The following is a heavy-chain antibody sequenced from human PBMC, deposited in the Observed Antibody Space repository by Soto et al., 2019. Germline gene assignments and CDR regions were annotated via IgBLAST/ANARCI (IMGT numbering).Heavy chain of an antibody. CDR2: IYYSEST. V-gene: IGHV4-59*01. D-gene: IGHD6-19*01. J-gene: IGHJ5*02. CDR1: GGSISSYF. Sequence: SETLSLTCTVSGGSISSYFWSWIRQPPGKGLEWIGYIYYSESTNYNPSLKSRVTISVDTSKNQFSLKLSSVTAADTAVYYCARDRGLGSGWYGWFDPWGQGTLVTVSS. CDR3: ARDRGLGSGWYGWFDP.